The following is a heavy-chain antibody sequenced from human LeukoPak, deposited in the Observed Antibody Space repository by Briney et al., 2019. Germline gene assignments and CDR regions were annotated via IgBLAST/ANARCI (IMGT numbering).Heavy chain of an antibody. CDR1: GFTFSSYS. Sequence: GGSLRLSCAASGFTFSSYSMNWVRQAPGKGLEWVSSISSSSSYIYYADSVKGRFTISRDNSKNTLYLQMNSLRAEDTAVYYCARAIRGYSYVLDYWGQGTLVTVSS. D-gene: IGHD5-18*01. V-gene: IGHV3-21*04. J-gene: IGHJ4*02. CDR2: ISSSSSYI. CDR3: ARAIRGYSYVLDY.